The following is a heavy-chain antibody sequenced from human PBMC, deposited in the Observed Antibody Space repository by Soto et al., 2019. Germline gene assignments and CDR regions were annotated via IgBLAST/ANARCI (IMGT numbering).Heavy chain of an antibody. CDR1: GLTLTTNY. CDR2: IYRGGST. D-gene: IGHD5-12*01. CDR3: ARHISGYDPYFDY. V-gene: IGHV3-53*04. J-gene: IGHJ4*02. Sequence: EVQLVESGGGLVQPGGSLRLSCVASGLTLTTNYMSWVRQAPGKGLEWLSSIYRGGSTYYADAVQGRFTMSRHNPENTLYLQLNSLRAEDTAFYYCARHISGYDPYFDYWGQGTRVTVSS.